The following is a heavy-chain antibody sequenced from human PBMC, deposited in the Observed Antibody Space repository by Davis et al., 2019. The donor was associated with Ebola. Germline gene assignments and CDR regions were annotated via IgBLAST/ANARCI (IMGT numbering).Heavy chain of an antibody. CDR3: ARVRSSTTSEYFFDF. D-gene: IGHD5/OR15-5a*01. V-gene: IGHV4-34*01. CDR1: GGSFSGYY. CDR2: IYDYGTT. J-gene: IGHJ4*02. Sequence: SETLSLTCAVYGGSFSGYYWSWIRQPPGKGLEWIGNIYDYGTTYYNPSLRSRVTILVDTSRNQFSLRLSSVTAADTAIYYCARVRSSTTSEYFFDFWGQGTLVTVSS.